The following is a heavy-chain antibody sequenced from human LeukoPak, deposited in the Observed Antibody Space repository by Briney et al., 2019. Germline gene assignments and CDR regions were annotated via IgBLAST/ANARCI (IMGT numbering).Heavy chain of an antibody. V-gene: IGHV1-2*02. Sequence: AGVKVSCKASGFTLTGYYMHWVRQDPRPGLQWMGGIKPNSGDTDYAQKFQVKVTMTRDTSISTVYMELSSLRSDDTAVYYCVRADSVPAGDYHYWYMDVWGKGTTVTVSS. J-gene: IGHJ6*03. D-gene: IGHD2-2*01. CDR2: IKPNSGDT. CDR3: VRADSVPAGDYHYWYMDV. CDR1: GFTLTGYY.